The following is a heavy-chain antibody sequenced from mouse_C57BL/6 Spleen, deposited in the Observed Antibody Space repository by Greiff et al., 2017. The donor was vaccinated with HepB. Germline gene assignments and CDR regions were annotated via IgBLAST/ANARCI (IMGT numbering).Heavy chain of an antibody. CDR3: TRKISYSNYVHYYAMDY. Sequence: QVQLKQSGAELVRPGASVTLSCKASGYTFTDYEMHWVKQTPVHGLEWIGAIDPETGGTAYNQKFKGKAILTADKSSSTAYMELRSLTSEDSAVYYCTRKISYSNYVHYYAMDYWGQGTSVTVSS. CDR2: IDPETGGT. CDR1: GYTFTDYE. J-gene: IGHJ4*01. D-gene: IGHD2-5*01. V-gene: IGHV1-15*01.